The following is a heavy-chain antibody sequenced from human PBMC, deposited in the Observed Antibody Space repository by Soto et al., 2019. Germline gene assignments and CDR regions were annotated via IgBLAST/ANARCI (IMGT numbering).Heavy chain of an antibody. Sequence: ASVKVSCKASGYTFTSYAMHWVRQAPGQRLEWMGWINAGNGNTKYSQKFQGRVTITRDTSASTAYMELSSLRSEDTAVYYCARARGYDFWSGYYKEEPFDYWGQGTLVTVPQ. V-gene: IGHV1-3*01. J-gene: IGHJ4*02. CDR1: GYTFTSYA. CDR2: INAGNGNT. CDR3: ARARGYDFWSGYYKEEPFDY. D-gene: IGHD3-3*01.